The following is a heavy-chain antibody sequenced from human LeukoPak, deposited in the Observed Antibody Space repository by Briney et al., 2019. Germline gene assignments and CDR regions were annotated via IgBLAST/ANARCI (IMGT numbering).Heavy chain of an antibody. V-gene: IGHV3-23*01. CDR2: FSGSGGST. Sequence: PGRSLRLSCAASGFTFSNYGMTWVRQAPGKGLEWVSTFSGSGGSTYFADSVKGRFTISRDDSKNTLYLQMNSLRAEDTAVYCCAKAQYSSARDAFDIWGQGTMVTVSS. J-gene: IGHJ3*02. D-gene: IGHD6-19*01. CDR1: GFTFSNYG. CDR3: AKAQYSSARDAFDI.